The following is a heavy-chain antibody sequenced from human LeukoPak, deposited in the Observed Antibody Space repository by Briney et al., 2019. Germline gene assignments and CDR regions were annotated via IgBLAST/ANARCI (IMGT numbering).Heavy chain of an antibody. CDR2: IKQDGTEK. CDR1: GFTVSSNY. Sequence: GGSLRLSCAASGFTVSSNYMSWVRQAPGKGLEWVANIKQDGTEKYYVDSVKGRFTISRDNTKNSLYLQMNSLRAEDTAVYYCARDYYGSGSYYLPDYWGQGTLVTVSS. D-gene: IGHD3-10*01. J-gene: IGHJ4*02. CDR3: ARDYYGSGSYYLPDY. V-gene: IGHV3-7*01.